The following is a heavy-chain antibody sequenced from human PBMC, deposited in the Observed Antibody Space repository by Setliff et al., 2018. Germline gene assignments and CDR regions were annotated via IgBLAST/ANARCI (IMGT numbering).Heavy chain of an antibody. CDR3: ARLSWDGLRYYGLDV. Sequence: SETLSLTCNVSGVSISSYYWSWIRQPPGKGLESIGYIQKSGSANYSPSLMSRVTISDDTSRNQFSLKLRSVTAAGTAVYYCARLSWDGLRYYGLDVWGQGATVTVSS. CDR2: IQKSGSA. J-gene: IGHJ6*02. V-gene: IGHV4-59*01. D-gene: IGHD3-10*01. CDR1: GVSISSYY.